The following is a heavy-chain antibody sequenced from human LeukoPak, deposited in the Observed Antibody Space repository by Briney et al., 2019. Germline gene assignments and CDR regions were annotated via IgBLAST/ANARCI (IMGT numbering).Heavy chain of an antibody. V-gene: IGHV3-7*04. Sequence: GGSLRLSCAASGFTFGSHEMNWVRQAPGKGLEWVAHIKDDGSDTYHVDSVRGRFTVSRDNAKNSLYLQMNSLRVEDTAIYYCARGVNWDADYWGQGTLVTVSS. D-gene: IGHD1-1*01. J-gene: IGHJ4*02. CDR2: IKDDGSDT. CDR1: GFTFGSHE. CDR3: ARGVNWDADY.